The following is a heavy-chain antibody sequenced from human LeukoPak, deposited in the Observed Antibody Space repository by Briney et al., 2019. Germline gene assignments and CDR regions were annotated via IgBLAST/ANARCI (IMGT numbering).Heavy chain of an antibody. D-gene: IGHD6-19*01. J-gene: IGHJ3*01. CDR1: GFTFSSYA. CDR3: AKVRDTRDWYKDAFYV. CDR2: ITGTSGST. V-gene: IGHV3-23*01. Sequence: PGKSLRLSCAASGFTFSSYAMSWDRQAPGKVLEWVSAITGTSGSTYYVASVKGRFTVSTDNSRNTLYLQMSSLRAEDSAMYYCAKVRDTRDWYKDAFYVWGQGTRVTVSS.